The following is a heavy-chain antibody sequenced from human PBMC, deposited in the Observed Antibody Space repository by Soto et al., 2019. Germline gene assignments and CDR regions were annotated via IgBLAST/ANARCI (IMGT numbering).Heavy chain of an antibody. CDR1: GGSINNHY. V-gene: IGHV4-59*11. CDR2: IYYTGST. CDR3: ARATWSSEY. D-gene: IGHD2-8*02. Sequence: QVHLQESGPGLVKPSETLSLTCTVSGGSINNHYWSWIRQPPGKGLEWIGYIYYTGSTNYNPSLNSRVTMSVDTSKNQCSLNLTSLTAADTAIYYCARATWSSEYWGQGTLVTVSS. J-gene: IGHJ4*02.